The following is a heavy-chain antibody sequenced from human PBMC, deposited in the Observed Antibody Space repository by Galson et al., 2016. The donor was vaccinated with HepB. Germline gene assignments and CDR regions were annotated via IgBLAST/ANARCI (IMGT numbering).Heavy chain of an antibody. D-gene: IGHD6-13*01. Sequence: SLRLSCAASGFTFSSYSMNWVRQAPGKGLEWVSYISSSSSSIYYADSVKGRFTISRDNAKNSLYLRMNSLRDEDTAVYYCARDGGQQLVRWERLRKVYYYYAMDVWGQGTTVTVSS. CDR1: GFTFSSYS. CDR2: ISSSSSSI. J-gene: IGHJ6*02. V-gene: IGHV3-48*02. CDR3: ARDGGQQLVRWERLRKVYYYYAMDV.